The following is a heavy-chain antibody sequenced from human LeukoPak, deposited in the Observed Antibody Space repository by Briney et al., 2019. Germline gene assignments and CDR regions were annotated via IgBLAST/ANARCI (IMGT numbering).Heavy chain of an antibody. J-gene: IGHJ4*02. Sequence: GGSLRLSCVASGFTFSSYEMNWVRQAPGKGLEWVSSITSSSSYIYYADSVKGRFTISRDNAKNSLYLHMNSLRAEDTAVYYCARHVVAVGFDYWGQGTLVTVSS. V-gene: IGHV3-21*01. CDR1: GFTFSSYE. CDR2: ITSSSSYI. CDR3: ARHVVAVGFDY. D-gene: IGHD3-22*01.